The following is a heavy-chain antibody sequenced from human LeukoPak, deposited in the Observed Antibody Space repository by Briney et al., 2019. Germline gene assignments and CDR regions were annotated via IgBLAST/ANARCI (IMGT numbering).Heavy chain of an antibody. J-gene: IGHJ3*01. CDR1: GFTFTSYA. D-gene: IGHD6-19*01. CDR2: INIGGAGT. Sequence: GGSLRLSCAASGFTFTSYAMSWVRQAPGKGLEWVSGINIGGAGTHYVDSVKGRFTISRDNSKKMLFLQMNGLRAEDTAVYYCVKTWSSGWSPDQYAFDVWGQGTMVTVSS. V-gene: IGHV3-23*01. CDR3: VKTWSSGWSPDQYAFDV.